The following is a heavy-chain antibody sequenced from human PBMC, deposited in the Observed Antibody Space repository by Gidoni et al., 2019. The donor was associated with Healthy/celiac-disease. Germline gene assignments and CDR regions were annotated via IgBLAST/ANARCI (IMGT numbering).Heavy chain of an antibody. Sequence: QVQLQQWGAGLLKPSETLSLTCAVYGGSFSGYYWSWIRQPPGKGLEWIGEINHSGSTNYNPSLKSRVTISVDTSKNQFSLKLSSVTAADTAVYYCARGDNDSTLIYYFDYWGQGTLVTVSS. V-gene: IGHV4-34*01. CDR2: INHSGST. D-gene: IGHD3-22*01. CDR3: ARGDNDSTLIYYFDY. J-gene: IGHJ4*02. CDR1: GGSFSGYY.